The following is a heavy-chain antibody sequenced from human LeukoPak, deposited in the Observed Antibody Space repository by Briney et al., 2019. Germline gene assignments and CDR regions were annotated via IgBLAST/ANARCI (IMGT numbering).Heavy chain of an antibody. Sequence: GSLRLSCAASGFTFSRYWMTWVRQAPGKGLEWVANIKQDGSEKYHLDSVKGRFTISRDNAKNSMYLQMNSLRAEDSAVYYCVRGYCSAGSCSRAPDFWGQGTLVTVSS. CDR2: IKQDGSEK. CDR1: GFTFSRYW. J-gene: IGHJ4*02. D-gene: IGHD2-15*01. V-gene: IGHV3-7*04. CDR3: VRGYCSAGSCSRAPDF.